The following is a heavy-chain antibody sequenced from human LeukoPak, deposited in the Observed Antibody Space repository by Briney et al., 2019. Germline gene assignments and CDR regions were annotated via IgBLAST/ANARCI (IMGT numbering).Heavy chain of an antibody. J-gene: IGHJ4*02. CDR2: IYYSGDT. V-gene: IGHV4-39*01. CDR3: ARHGSITTGAFTY. D-gene: IGHD1-26*01. CDR1: GGSIGRSSYY. Sequence: SETLSLTCSVSGGSIGRSSYYWGWIRQPPGKGLEWIGSIYYSGDTYYNPSLKSRVTISVDTSRNQFPLKLGSVTAADTAIYYCARHGSITTGAFTYWGQGTLVTVSS.